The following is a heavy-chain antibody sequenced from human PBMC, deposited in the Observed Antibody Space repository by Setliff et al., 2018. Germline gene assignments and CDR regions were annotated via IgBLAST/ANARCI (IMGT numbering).Heavy chain of an antibody. D-gene: IGHD2-15*01. V-gene: IGHV4-38-2*02. Sequence: SETLSLTCTVSGYSISSGYYWGWIRQPPGKGLEWIGSIYHSGSTYYNPSLKSRVTISVDTSKNQFSLKLSSVTAADTAVYYCAGDLVYCSGGSCYGLPDYWGQGTLVTVSS. CDR2: IYHSGST. CDR3: AGDLVYCSGGSCYGLPDY. CDR1: GYSISSGYY. J-gene: IGHJ4*02.